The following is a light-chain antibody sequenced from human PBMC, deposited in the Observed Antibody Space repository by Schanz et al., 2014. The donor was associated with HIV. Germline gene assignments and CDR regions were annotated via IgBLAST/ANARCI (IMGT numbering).Light chain of an antibody. CDR3: SSYTSSSTCV. CDR1: SSNIGAGYD. J-gene: IGLJ1*01. Sequence: QSVLTQPPSVSGAPGQRVTISCAGSSSNIGAGYDVHWYHHLPGTAPKLLIYGNTNRPSGVPDRFSGSKSGTSASLAITGLQAEDEADYYCSSYTSSSTCVFGTGTKLTVL. V-gene: IGLV1-40*01. CDR2: GNT.